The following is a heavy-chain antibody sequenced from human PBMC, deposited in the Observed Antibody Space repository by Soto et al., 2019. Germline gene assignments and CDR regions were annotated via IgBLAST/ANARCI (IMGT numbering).Heavy chain of an antibody. D-gene: IGHD2-15*01. J-gene: IGHJ5*02. CDR2: IYYSGST. Sequence: SETLSLTCTVSGGSIRSTSNYWGWIRQPPGKGLQWIGSIYYSGSTYYNPSLQSRVTISVDTSKNHFSLKLNSVTPADTAVYYCARCGGSCSGASCYSSFDPWGQGTRVTVSS. V-gene: IGHV4-39*02. CDR3: ARCGGSCSGASCYSSFDP. CDR1: GGSIRSTSNY.